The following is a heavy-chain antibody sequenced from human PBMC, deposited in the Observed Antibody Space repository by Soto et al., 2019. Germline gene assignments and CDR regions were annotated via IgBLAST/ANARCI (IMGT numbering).Heavy chain of an antibody. D-gene: IGHD1-7*01. J-gene: IGHJ4*02. CDR2: IYRTGST. Sequence: SEPLSLTCAVSGGSFTSNNWWTWVRQPPGQGLEWIGEIYRTGSTNYNPSLKSRVTISLDKSENQFSLKVTSLTAADTAVYYCASRDPGTSVDYWGQGTWVTVS. CDR3: ASRDPGTSVDY. V-gene: IGHV4-4*02. CDR1: GGSFTSNNW.